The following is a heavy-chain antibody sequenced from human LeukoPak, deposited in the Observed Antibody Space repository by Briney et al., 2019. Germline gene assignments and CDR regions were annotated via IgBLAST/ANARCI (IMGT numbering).Heavy chain of an antibody. D-gene: IGHD3-22*01. CDR3: ARVRGSGSRPFDY. V-gene: IGHV3-30*04. CDR2: ISYDGSNK. Sequence: SGRSLRLSCAASGFTFSSYAMHWVRQAPGKGLEWVAVISYDGSNKYYADSVKGRFTISRDNSKNTLYLQMNSLRAVDTAVYYCARVRGSGSRPFDYWGQGTLVTVSS. CDR1: GFTFSSYA. J-gene: IGHJ4*02.